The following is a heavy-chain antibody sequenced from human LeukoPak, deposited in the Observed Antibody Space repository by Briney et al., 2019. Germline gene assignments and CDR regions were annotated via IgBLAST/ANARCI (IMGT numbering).Heavy chain of an antibody. J-gene: IGHJ4*02. V-gene: IGHV3-21*01. Sequence: GGSLRLSCAASGFTFSSYTLNWVRQAPGRGLEWVSSIETSSTYIYYADSVRGRFTISRDNAKNSLYPQMTSLRAEDAAVYYCAREPRGSWYLDYWGQGTLVTISS. CDR3: AREPRGSWYLDY. D-gene: IGHD6-13*01. CDR1: GFTFSSYT. CDR2: IETSSTYI.